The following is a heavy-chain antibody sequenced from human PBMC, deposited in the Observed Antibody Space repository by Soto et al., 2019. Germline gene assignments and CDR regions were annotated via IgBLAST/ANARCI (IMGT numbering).Heavy chain of an antibody. CDR3: AKATATGGGAFDI. V-gene: IGHV3-23*01. CDR1: GFICSSYD. D-gene: IGHD2-8*02. Sequence: PGGSLRLSCAASGFICSSYDMSCVRQAPGKGLEWVSTILVDGRTFYVDSVKGRFTISRDSSQNTVYLQMNSLTAGDTALYYCAKATATGGGAFDICGQGTMVTVSS. CDR2: ILVDGRT. J-gene: IGHJ3*02.